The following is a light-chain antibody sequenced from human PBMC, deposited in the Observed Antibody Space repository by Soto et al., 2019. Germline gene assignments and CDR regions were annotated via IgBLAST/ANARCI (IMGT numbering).Light chain of an antibody. CDR3: NSYTSDNTYV. CDR1: SSDVGGYNY. J-gene: IGLJ1*01. CDR2: DVR. V-gene: IGLV2-14*01. Sequence: QAVVTQPASVSGSPGQSITISCTGTSSDVGGYNYVSWYQQHPGKAPKLMIYDVRVRPSGVSNRFSGSKSGNTASLTISGLQAEDGADYYCNSYTSDNTYVFGTGTKVTVL.